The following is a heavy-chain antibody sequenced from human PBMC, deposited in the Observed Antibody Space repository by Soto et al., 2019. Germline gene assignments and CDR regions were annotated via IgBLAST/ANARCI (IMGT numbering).Heavy chain of an antibody. J-gene: IGHJ6*02. CDR2: ISYDGSNK. V-gene: IGHV3-30*18. CDR1: GFTFSSYG. D-gene: IGHD6-6*01. Sequence: QVQLVESGGGVVQPGRSLRLSCAASGFTFSSYGMHWVRQAPGKGLEWVAVISYDGSNKYYADSVKGRFTISRDNSKNTLYLQMNSLRAEDTAVYYCAKDSYSSSSRYYYYYGMDVWGQGTTVTVSS. CDR3: AKDSYSSSSRYYYYYGMDV.